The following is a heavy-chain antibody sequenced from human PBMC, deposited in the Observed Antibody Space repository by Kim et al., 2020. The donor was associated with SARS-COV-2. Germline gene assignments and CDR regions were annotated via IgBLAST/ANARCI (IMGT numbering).Heavy chain of an antibody. D-gene: IGHD6-6*01. J-gene: IGHJ4*02. CDR1: GFTISGSA. CDR3: AKTSSTFKFPT. CDR2: ISAGVGNT. V-gene: IGHV3-23*01. Sequence: GGSLRLSCAASGFTISGSAMSWVRQAPGKGLEWVSFISAGVGNTYYADSVKDRFTISRDTSKNTLFLQMSSLRADDTAIYYCAKTSSTFKFPTWGQGTLVIVSS.